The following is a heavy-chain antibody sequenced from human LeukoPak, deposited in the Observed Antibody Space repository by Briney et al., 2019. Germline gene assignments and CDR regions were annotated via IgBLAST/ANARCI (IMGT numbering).Heavy chain of an antibody. V-gene: IGHV4-34*01. CDR3: ARAGRSQGLY. Sequence: MPSETLSLTCAVYGGSFSGYYWSWIRQPPVKGLEWIGEINHSGSTNYNPSLKSRVTISVDTSKNQFSLKLSSVTAADTAVYYCARAGRSQGLYWGQGTLVTVSS. J-gene: IGHJ4*02. CDR2: INHSGST. CDR1: GGSFSGYY. D-gene: IGHD6-13*01.